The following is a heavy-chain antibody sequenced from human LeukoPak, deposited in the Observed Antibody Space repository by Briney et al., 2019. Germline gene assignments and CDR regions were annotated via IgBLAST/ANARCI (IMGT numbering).Heavy chain of an antibody. CDR1: GGSFSGYY. CDR2: INHSGST. D-gene: IGHD6-13*01. J-gene: IGHJ5*02. V-gene: IGHV4-34*01. Sequence: KPSETLSLTCAVYGGSFSGYYWSWIRQPPGKGLEWIGEINHSGSTYYNASLESRVTISVDTSKNQFSLKLSSVTAADTAVYYCARAYSSSWYFNWFDPWGQGTLVTVSS. CDR3: ARAYSSSWYFNWFDP.